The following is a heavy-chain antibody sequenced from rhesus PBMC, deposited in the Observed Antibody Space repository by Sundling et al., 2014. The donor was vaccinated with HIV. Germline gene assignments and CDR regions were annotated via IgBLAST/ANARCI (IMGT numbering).Heavy chain of an antibody. V-gene: IGHV4-165*01. Sequence: QVQLQESGPGLVKPSETLSLTCAVSGGSISGGYQWSWIRQPPGKGLEWIGYISGSSGSTDYNPSLKSRVTISTDTSKNQFSLKLTSVTAADTAVYYCATDNSRWSWYYFDYWGQGVLVTVSS. CDR2: ISGSSGST. D-gene: IGHD6-31*01. CDR3: ATDNSRWSWYYFDY. CDR1: GGSISGGYQ. J-gene: IGHJ4*01.